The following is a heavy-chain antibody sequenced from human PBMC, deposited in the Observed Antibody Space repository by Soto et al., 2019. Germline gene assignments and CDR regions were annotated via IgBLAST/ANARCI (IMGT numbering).Heavy chain of an antibody. D-gene: IGHD5-12*01. V-gene: IGHV1-18*01. CDR3: AKSPRGEMATD. CDR2: ISTYNGMT. Sequence: QVQLVQSGGEVKKPGASVTVSCKASGYTFINYHITWVRQAPGQGLEWMAWISTYNGMTDYAQRFQGRVTMTRDISTSTAYMELRNLGSDDTAVYFCAKSPRGEMATDWGQGTLVTVSS. J-gene: IGHJ4*02. CDR1: GYTFINYH.